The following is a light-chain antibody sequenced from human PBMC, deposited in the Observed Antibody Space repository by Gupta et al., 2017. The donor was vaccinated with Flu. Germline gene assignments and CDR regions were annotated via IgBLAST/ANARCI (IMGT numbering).Light chain of an antibody. V-gene: IGLV2-14*01. J-gene: IGLJ1*01. CDR2: DVT. Sequence: QSALTQPASVSGSPGQSITISCTGTSSDGGRSDSASWYQQFPGKAPKLIIYDVTTRPSGVSSRFSGSKSGNTASLTISGLEAEDESDYYCSSYTSTNTFYVFGTGTTVTVL. CDR3: SSYTSTNTFYV. CDR1: SSDGGRSDS.